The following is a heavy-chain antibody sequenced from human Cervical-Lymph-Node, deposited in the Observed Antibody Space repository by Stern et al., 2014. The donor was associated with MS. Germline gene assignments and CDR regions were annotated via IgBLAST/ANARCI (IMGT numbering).Heavy chain of an antibody. D-gene: IGHD3-10*01. CDR2: VYWDDDE. CDR1: GFSLTTRDVA. Sequence: QVPLQESGPTLLKPTQTLTLTCSFSGFSLTTRDVAVGWIRQPPGKALEWLALVYWDDDERYSPSLKNRLSISKDTFRNRVVLTMTGMDPVDTGTYFCARRMVRSDYFDYWGQGILVTVSS. CDR3: ARRMVRSDYFDY. V-gene: IGHV2-5*02. J-gene: IGHJ4*02.